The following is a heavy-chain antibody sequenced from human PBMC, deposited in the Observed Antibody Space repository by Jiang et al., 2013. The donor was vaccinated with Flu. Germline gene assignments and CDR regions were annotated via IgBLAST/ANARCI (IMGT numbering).Heavy chain of an antibody. CDR3: ARVEGNAFDI. Sequence: GAEVKKPGESLEISCKGSGYSFTSYWIGWVRQMPGKGLEWMGLIYPGDSDTRYSPSFQAGSPSTADKSISTAYLQWSSLKASDTAMYYCARVEGNAFDIWGQGTMVTVSS. J-gene: IGHJ3*02. CDR2: IYPGDSDT. CDR1: GYSFTSYW. D-gene: IGHD3-10*01. V-gene: IGHV5-51*01.